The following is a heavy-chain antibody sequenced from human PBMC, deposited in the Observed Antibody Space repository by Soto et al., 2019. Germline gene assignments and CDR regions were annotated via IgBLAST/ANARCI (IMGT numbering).Heavy chain of an antibody. V-gene: IGHV3-23*01. D-gene: IGHD6-6*01. CDR3: AKSPSRAPYGMDV. CDR2: ISGSGGST. CDR1: GFTFSSYA. J-gene: IGHJ6*02. Sequence: PGGSLRLSCAASGFTFSSYAMSWVRQAPGKGLEWVSAISGSGGSTYYADSVKGRFTISRDNSKNTLYLQMNSLRAEDTAVYHCAKSPSRAPYGMDVWGQGPTVTVSS.